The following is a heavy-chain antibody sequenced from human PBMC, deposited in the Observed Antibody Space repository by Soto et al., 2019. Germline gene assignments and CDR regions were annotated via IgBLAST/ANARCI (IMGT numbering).Heavy chain of an antibody. J-gene: IGHJ4*02. V-gene: IGHV3-33*01. CDR2: IWYDGSNK. CDR1: GFTFSSYG. D-gene: IGHD2-2*01. CDR3: ARGLVPAAISAFLDY. Sequence: GGSLRLSCAASGFTFSSYGMHWVRQAPGKGLEWVAVIWYDGSNKYYADSVKGRFTISRDNSKNTLYLQMNSLRAEDTAVYYCARGLVPAAISAFLDYWGQGTLVTVSS.